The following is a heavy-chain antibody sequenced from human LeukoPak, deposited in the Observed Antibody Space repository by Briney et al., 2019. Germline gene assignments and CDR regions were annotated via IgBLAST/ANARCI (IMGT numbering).Heavy chain of an antibody. CDR1: GYTFTSYG. CDR2: ISAYNGNT. V-gene: IGHV1-18*01. D-gene: IGHD3-9*01. CDR3: AREGFDILTGYTYYYYYYMDV. Sequence: ASVKVSCKASGYTFTSYGISWVRQAPGQGLEWMGWISAYNGNTNYAQKLQGRVTMTTDTSTSTAYMELRSLRSDDTAVYYCAREGFDILTGYTYYYYYYMDVWGKGTTVTISS. J-gene: IGHJ6*03.